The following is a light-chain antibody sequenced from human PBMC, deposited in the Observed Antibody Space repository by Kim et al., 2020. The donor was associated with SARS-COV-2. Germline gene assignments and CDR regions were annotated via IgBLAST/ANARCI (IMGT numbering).Light chain of an antibody. Sequence: DIQMTQSPSSLSASVGDRVTITCRASQGISYYLAWYHQKPGKVPNLLIYAASTLQSGVPSRFSGSGSGTDFTLTISSLQPEDVATYYCQKYNIAPLTFGGGTKVDIK. CDR3: QKYNIAPLT. CDR2: AAS. V-gene: IGKV1-27*01. J-gene: IGKJ4*01. CDR1: QGISYY.